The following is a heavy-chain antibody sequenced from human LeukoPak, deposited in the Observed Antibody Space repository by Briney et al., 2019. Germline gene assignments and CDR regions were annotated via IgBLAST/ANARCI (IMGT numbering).Heavy chain of an antibody. J-gene: IGHJ4*02. CDR3: ARQTGAGLFILP. CDR2: IYYSGNT. Sequence: SETLSLTCAVSGGSISTSNSYWGWIRRPPGKGLEWVGSIYYSGNTYYNPSLKSRVTISVDTSKNQFSLILTSVTAADTAVYYCARQTGAGLFILPGGQGTLVTVSS. CDR1: GGSISTSNSY. D-gene: IGHD3-3*01. V-gene: IGHV4-39*01.